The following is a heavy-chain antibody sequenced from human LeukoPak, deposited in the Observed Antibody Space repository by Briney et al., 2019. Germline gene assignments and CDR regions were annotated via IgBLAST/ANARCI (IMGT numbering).Heavy chain of an antibody. V-gene: IGHV1-46*01. J-gene: IGHJ4*02. CDR3: ARGGPRTVTTGHGFDY. D-gene: IGHD4-11*01. CDR1: GYTFTSYD. CDR2: INPSGGST. Sequence: GASVKVSCKASGYTFTSYDINWVRQAPGQGLEWMGIINPSGGSTSYAQKFQGRVTMTRDTSTSTVYMELSSLRSEDTAVYYCARGGPRTVTTGHGFDYWGQGTLVTVSS.